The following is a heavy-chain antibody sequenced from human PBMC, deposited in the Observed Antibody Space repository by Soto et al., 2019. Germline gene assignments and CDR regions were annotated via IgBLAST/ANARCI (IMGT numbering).Heavy chain of an antibody. CDR2: INHTGGT. V-gene: IGHV4-34*01. D-gene: IGHD3-3*01. CDR3: ATRITVFGLLIPPFDP. Sequence: LSETLSLTCAVYGGSVNGYYWNWIRQPPGKGLEWIGEINHTGGTHYNPSLKSRVIMSVDTSKNQFSLRLSSVTAADTAIYYCATRITVFGLLIPPFDPWGQGVQVTVSS. CDR1: GGSVNGYY. J-gene: IGHJ5*02.